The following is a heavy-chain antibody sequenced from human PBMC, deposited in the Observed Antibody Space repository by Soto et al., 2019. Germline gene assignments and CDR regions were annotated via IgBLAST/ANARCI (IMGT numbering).Heavy chain of an antibody. V-gene: IGHV1-8*01. CDR2: MNPNSGDT. CDR3: ARGELLWSAELLR. J-gene: IGHJ4*02. D-gene: IGHD3-10*01. Sequence: QVQLVQSGAEVKKPGASVKVSCKASGYTFTSYEINWVRQATGQGLEWMGWMNPNSGDTGYAQKVQVRVTMPRNTSMSAAYMEMLSLQSEDTAVYYWARGELLWSAELLRWGQGTLVTVSS. CDR1: GYTFTSYE.